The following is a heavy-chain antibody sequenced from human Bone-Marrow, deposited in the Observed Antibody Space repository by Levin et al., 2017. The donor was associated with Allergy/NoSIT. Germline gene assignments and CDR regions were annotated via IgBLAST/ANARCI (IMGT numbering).Heavy chain of an antibody. D-gene: IGHD6-19*01. Sequence: GESLKISCAASGFTFSSYAMSWVRQAPGKGLEWVSAISGSGGSTYYADSVKGRFTISRDNSKNTLYLQMNSLRAEDTAVYYCAKSFPRKRYSSGWYYFDYWGQGTLVTVSS. CDR2: ISGSGGST. CDR1: GFTFSSYA. J-gene: IGHJ4*02. V-gene: IGHV3-23*01. CDR3: AKSFPRKRYSSGWYYFDY.